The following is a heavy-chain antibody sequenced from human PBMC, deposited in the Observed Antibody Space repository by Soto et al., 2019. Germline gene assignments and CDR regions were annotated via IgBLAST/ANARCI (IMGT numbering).Heavy chain of an antibody. CDR1: GGSFSGYY. J-gene: IGHJ4*02. Sequence: SETLSLTCAVYGGSFSGYYWSWIRQPLGKGLEWIGEINHSGSTNYNPSLKSRVTISVDTSKNQFSLKLSSVTAADTAVYYCARFLGVAGITKFDYWGQGTLVTVSS. V-gene: IGHV4-34*01. CDR2: INHSGST. CDR3: ARFLGVAGITKFDY. D-gene: IGHD6-19*01.